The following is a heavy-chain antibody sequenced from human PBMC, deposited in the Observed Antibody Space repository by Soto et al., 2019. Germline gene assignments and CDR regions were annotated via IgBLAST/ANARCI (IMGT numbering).Heavy chain of an antibody. Sequence: QVPLQESGPGLVRPSQTLSLTCTVSAGSISTINYYWSWIRQHPEKGLEWIGYISYSGSTFYHSSLKSRVTITLDTSKKQFSLTLTSVTAADTAVYYCARSAQWDGFDPWCQGTMVTVSS. V-gene: IGHV4-31*03. CDR2: ISYSGST. CDR1: AGSISTINYY. D-gene: IGHD2-8*01. CDR3: ARSAQWDGFDP. J-gene: IGHJ3*01.